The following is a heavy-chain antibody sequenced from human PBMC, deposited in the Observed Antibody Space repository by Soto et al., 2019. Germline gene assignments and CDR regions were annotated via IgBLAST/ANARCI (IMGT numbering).Heavy chain of an antibody. Sequence: EVQLVESGGGLVQPGGSLRLSCVASGFTVSSNYMSWVRQAPGKGLEWVSVIYTGGSTYYADSVKGRFTISRDNSKNTLYLQMNSLRAEDTAVYDCARVGYSSGWFRSWGQGTLVTVSS. CDR2: IYTGGST. J-gene: IGHJ5*02. D-gene: IGHD6-19*01. CDR1: GFTVSSNY. CDR3: ARVGYSSGWFRS. V-gene: IGHV3-66*01.